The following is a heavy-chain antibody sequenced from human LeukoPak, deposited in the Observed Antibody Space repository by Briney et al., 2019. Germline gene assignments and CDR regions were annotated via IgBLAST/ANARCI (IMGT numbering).Heavy chain of an antibody. J-gene: IGHJ5*02. V-gene: IGHV3-23*01. D-gene: IGHD3-9*01. Sequence: GGSLRLSCAASGFTFSSYAMSWVRQAPGKGLEWVSAISGSGGSTYYADSVKGRFTISRDNSKNTLYLQMNSLRAEDTAVYYCAATRGDDILTGYLTWGQGTLVTVSS. CDR3: AATRGDDILTGYLT. CDR2: ISGSGGST. CDR1: GFTFSSYA.